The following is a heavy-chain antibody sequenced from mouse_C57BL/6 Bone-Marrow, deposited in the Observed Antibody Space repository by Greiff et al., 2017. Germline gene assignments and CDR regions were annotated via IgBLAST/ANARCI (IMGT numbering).Heavy chain of an antibody. Sequence: EVQLQQSGPELVKPGASVKLSCKASGYTFTDYYMNWVKQSHGKSLEWIGDINPTNGGTSYNQKFKGKATLTVDKSSSTAYMELRSLTSEDSAVDDCARERLTYYSNFDYWGQGTTLTVSS. CDR2: INPTNGGT. V-gene: IGHV1-26*01. CDR3: ARERLTYYSNFDY. CDR1: GYTFTDYY. J-gene: IGHJ2*01. D-gene: IGHD2-5*01.